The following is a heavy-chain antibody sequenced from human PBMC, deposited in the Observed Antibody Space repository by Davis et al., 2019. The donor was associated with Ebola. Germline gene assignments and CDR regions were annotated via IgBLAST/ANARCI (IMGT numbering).Heavy chain of an antibody. D-gene: IGHD3-16*01. CDR1: GYTFTAYY. CDR2: MNPNSGNT. J-gene: IGHJ4*02. CDR3: ARGRVGGIGGFDY. Sequence: ASVKVSCKASGYTFTAYYIHWVRQATGQGLEWMGWMNPNSGNTGYAQKFQGRVTITRNTSISTAYMELSSLRSEDTAVYYCARGRVGGIGGFDYWGQGTLVTVAS. V-gene: IGHV1-8*03.